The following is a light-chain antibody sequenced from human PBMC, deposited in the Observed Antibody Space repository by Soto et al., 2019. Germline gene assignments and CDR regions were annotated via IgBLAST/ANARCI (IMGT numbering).Light chain of an antibody. CDR3: AAWDDSLSGFEV. CDR2: SDN. Sequence: QSVLTQSPSASGTPGQSVTISCSGSRSNIRSNAVNWYQQLPGTAPKLLIYSDNQRPSGVPERFSGSKSGTSASLVISGLQSEDEADYYCAAWDDSLSGFEVFGGGTKLTVL. CDR1: RSNIRSNA. J-gene: IGLJ2*01. V-gene: IGLV1-44*01.